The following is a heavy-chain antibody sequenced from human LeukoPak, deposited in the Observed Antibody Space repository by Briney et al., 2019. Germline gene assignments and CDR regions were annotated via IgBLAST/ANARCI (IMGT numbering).Heavy chain of an antibody. CDR1: GFTFSSYS. J-gene: IGHJ4*02. CDR2: ISSSSSYI. Sequence: GGSLRLSCAASGFTFSSYSMNWVRQAPGKGLEWVSSISSSSSYIYYADSVKGRFTISRDNAKNSLYLQMNSLRAEDTAVYYCARCFFRYGRFDYWGQGTLVTVSS. D-gene: IGHD5-18*01. CDR3: ARCFFRYGRFDY. V-gene: IGHV3-21*01.